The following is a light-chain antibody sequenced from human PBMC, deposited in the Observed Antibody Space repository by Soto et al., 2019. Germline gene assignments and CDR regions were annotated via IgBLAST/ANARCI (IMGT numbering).Light chain of an antibody. CDR1: QSLLHSNGYNY. Sequence: DIVMTQSPLSLPVTPGEPASISCRSSQSLLHSNGYNYLDWYLQKPGQSPHHLLYFGSNLASGVPERFTGSGSRTDFKLQISGVEAADVGVYYSMQAPQTPGTFGGGTQVQSK. CDR2: FGS. V-gene: IGKV2-28*01. J-gene: IGKJ4*01. CDR3: MQAPQTPGT.